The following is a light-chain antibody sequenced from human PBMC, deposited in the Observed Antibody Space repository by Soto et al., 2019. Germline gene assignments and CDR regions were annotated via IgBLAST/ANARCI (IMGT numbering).Light chain of an antibody. CDR1: QSVTSNY. V-gene: IGKV3-20*01. CDR3: QQYGSSPQT. CDR2: GAS. Sequence: EIVLIQSPGTLSLSPGERATLSCRASQSVTSNYLAWYQQKPGQAPRLLIYGASTRATGIPDRFSGSGSGTDFTLTISRLEPEEFAVYYCQQYGSSPQTFGQGTKVEIK. J-gene: IGKJ1*01.